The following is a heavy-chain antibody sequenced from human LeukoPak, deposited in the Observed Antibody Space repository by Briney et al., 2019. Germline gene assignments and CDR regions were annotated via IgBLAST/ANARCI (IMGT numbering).Heavy chain of an antibody. Sequence: AGESLKISCKGSGYSFSSYWIGWVRQMPGKGLEWMGIIYPGDSDTRYRPSFQGQVTISADKSISTAYLQWSSLKASDTAMYYCARRDPYSGTYYSWFDPWGQGTLVTVSS. CDR2: IYPGDSDT. CDR1: GYSFSSYW. J-gene: IGHJ5*02. CDR3: ARRDPYSGTYYSWFDP. V-gene: IGHV5-51*01. D-gene: IGHD1-26*01.